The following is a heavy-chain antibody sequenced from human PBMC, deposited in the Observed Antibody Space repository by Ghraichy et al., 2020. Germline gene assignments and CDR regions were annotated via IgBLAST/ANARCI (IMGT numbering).Heavy chain of an antibody. CDR1: GFTFSNYW. CDR2: IKRDGSAK. J-gene: IGHJ4*02. Sequence: GGSLRLSCAASGFTFSNYWMSWVRQAPGKGLEWVANIKRDGSAKYYVDSVKGRFTISRDNAKTSLYLLMNSLRAEDTAVYFCAKEGFPEGANDYWGQGTLVTVSS. D-gene: IGHD4/OR15-4a*01. CDR3: AKEGFPEGANDY. V-gene: IGHV3-7*01.